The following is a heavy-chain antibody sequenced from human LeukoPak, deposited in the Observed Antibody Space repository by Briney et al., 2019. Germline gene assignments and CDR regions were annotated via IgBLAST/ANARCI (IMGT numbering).Heavy chain of an antibody. J-gene: IGHJ3*01. V-gene: IGHV3-48*03. D-gene: IGHD6-13*01. CDR2: ISSGGDTM. CDR3: ARDLGTSSSSSF. CDR1: GFTFSSYE. Sequence: PGGSLRLSCAASGFTFSSYEMNWVRQPPGKGLEWVSYISSGGDTMDYADSVKGRFTISRDNAKNSLYLQMNSLRAEDTAVYYCARDLGTSSSSSFWGQGTMVTVSS.